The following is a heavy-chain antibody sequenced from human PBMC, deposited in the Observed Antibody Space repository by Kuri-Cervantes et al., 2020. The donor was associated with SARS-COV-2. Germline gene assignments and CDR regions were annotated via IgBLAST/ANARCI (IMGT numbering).Heavy chain of an antibody. D-gene: IGHD3-3*01. Sequence: GGSLRLSCAASGFTFSSYAMHWVRQAPGKGLEWEAVISCDGSNKYYADSVKGRFTISRDNSKNTLYLQMNSLRAEDTAVYYCARAYYDFWSGYYTYYYMDVWGKGTTVTVSS. V-gene: IGHV3-30-3*01. CDR2: ISCDGSNK. J-gene: IGHJ6*03. CDR3: ARAYYDFWSGYYTYYYMDV. CDR1: GFTFSSYA.